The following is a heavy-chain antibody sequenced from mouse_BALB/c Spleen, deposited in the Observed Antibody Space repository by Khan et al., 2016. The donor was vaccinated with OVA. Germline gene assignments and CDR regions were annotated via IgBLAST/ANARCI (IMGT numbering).Heavy chain of an antibody. J-gene: IGHJ3*01. V-gene: IGHV14-1*02. CDR3: ARDGYSPWFAY. CDR1: GFNIKDYY. D-gene: IGHD2-3*01. CDR2: IDPENGNT. Sequence: EVQLKESGAELVRPGALVKLSCKASGFNIKDYYMHWVKQRPEQGLVWIGRIDPENGNTIYDPKFQGKASITSDTSSNTAYLQLSSLTSEDTAVYYCARDGYSPWFAYWGQGTLGTVSA.